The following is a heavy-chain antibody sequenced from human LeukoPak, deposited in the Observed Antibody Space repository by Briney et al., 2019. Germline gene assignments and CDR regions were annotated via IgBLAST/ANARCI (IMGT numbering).Heavy chain of an antibody. D-gene: IGHD6-19*01. CDR2: ISWNSGSI. V-gene: IGHV3-9*01. CDR3: VTKEPSTSGWSY. Sequence: GGSLRLSCAASGFTFDDYAMHWVRQAPGKGLEWVSGISWNSGSIGYADSVKGRFTISRDDAVNSVYLQMNDLRADDTGVYYCVTKEPSTSGWSYWGQGTLVTVSS. J-gene: IGHJ4*02. CDR1: GFTFDDYA.